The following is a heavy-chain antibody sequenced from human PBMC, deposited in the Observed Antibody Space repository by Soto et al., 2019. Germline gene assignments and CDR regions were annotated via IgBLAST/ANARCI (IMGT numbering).Heavy chain of an antibody. CDR2: IYYSGST. Sequence: SETLSLTCTITGDSISSRSYDWGWIRQPPGKGLEWIGSIYYSGSTYNNPSLRSRVSMSIDTSKDQFSLKLKSVTAADTALYFCARQRTSVVTKAYFDVWGPGSLVTVSS. CDR1: GDSISSRSYD. J-gene: IGHJ4*02. V-gene: IGHV4-39*01. D-gene: IGHD2-21*02. CDR3: ARQRTSVVTKAYFDV.